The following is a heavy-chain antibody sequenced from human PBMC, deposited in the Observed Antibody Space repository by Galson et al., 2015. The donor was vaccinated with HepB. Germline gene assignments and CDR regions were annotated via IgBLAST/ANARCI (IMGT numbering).Heavy chain of an antibody. V-gene: IGHV5-51*01. CDR1: GSSFTSYW. CDR2: INPGDSDT. D-gene: IGHD6-13*01. Sequence: QSGAEVKKPGESLKISCKGSGSSFTSYWIGWVRQMPGKGLEWMGIINPGDSDTRYSPSFQGQVTISADKSISTAYLQWSSLKASDTAMYYCARLLAAAGVIKYYFDYWGQGTLVTVSS. J-gene: IGHJ4*02. CDR3: ARLLAAAGVIKYYFDY.